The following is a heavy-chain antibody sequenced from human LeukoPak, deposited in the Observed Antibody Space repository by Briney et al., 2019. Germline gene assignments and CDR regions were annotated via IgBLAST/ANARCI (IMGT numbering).Heavy chain of an antibody. V-gene: IGHV4-59*01. D-gene: IGHD6-19*01. CDR2: LYHSGTT. Sequence: ETLSLTCTFSGASINTFHWSWTRQPPGKGLEWIGSLYHSGTTNYNPSLQPRVTTSVDASKNEFSLRLNSVTAADTAIYYCATTQRWLAFDYWGQGILVTVSS. CDR1: GASINTFH. J-gene: IGHJ4*02. CDR3: ATTQRWLAFDY.